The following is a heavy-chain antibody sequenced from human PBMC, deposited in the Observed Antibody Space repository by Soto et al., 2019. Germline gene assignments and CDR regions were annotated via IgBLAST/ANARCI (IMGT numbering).Heavy chain of an antibody. D-gene: IGHD3-16*01. V-gene: IGHV3-9*01. CDR1: GFTFYEYA. J-gene: IGHJ4*02. Sequence: GGSLRLSCAASGFTFYEYAMHWVRQVPGKGLEWVSGITWNSGTRGYADSVKGRFTISRDNAKNSLYLEMTSLRPEDTAFYHCAKDGGGYAYNYELDSWGQGTLVTVSS. CDR2: ITWNSGTR. CDR3: AKDGGGYAYNYELDS.